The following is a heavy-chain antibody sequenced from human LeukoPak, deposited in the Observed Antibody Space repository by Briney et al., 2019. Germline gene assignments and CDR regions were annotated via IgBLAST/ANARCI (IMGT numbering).Heavy chain of an antibody. V-gene: IGHV4-59*04. CDR3: ARHSPVGIFYFDY. CDR1: GGSISSYY. D-gene: IGHD1-26*01. Sequence: SETLSLTCTVSGGSISSYYWSWIRQPPGKGLEWIGYIYYSGSTYYNPSLKSRVTISVDTSKNQFALKLSSVIAADTAVYYCARHSPVGIFYFDYWGQGTLVTVSS. J-gene: IGHJ4*02. CDR2: IYYSGST.